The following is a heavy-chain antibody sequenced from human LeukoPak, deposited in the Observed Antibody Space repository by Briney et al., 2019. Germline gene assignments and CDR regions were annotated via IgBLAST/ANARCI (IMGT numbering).Heavy chain of an antibody. Sequence: PSETLCLSCTVSGGSISSYYWSWIRQPAGKAPEWIGRIYSSGIINYNPSLKSRVTMSLDNSKNQLSLKLSYVTAADTAVYYCSSDTGNSCYTDYWGQGTLVTVSS. CDR1: GGSISSYY. CDR3: SSDTGNSCYTDY. D-gene: IGHD2-2*02. J-gene: IGHJ4*02. CDR2: IYSSGII. V-gene: IGHV4-4*07.